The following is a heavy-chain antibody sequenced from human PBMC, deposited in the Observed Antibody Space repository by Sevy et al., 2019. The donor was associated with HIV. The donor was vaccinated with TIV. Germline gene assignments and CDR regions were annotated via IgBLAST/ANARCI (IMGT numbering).Heavy chain of an antibody. CDR3: AKDVPRDFWSAYSPGYFDY. Sequence: GGSLRLTCAVSGFRFDYYAMTWVRQAPGKGLEWVSTFSSNGLSTYYTDSVKGRFTIFRDNFKNTLSLQMNSLRVEDTAVYFCAKDVPRDFWSAYSPGYFDYWGQGSLVTVSS. CDR1: GFRFDYYA. D-gene: IGHD3-3*01. J-gene: IGHJ4*02. CDR2: FSSNGLST. V-gene: IGHV3-23*01.